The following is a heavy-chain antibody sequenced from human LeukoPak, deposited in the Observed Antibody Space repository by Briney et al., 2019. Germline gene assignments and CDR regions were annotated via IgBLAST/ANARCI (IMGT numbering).Heavy chain of an antibody. D-gene: IGHD3-10*01. CDR2: IYTSGST. V-gene: IGHV4-4*07. J-gene: IGHJ5*02. CDR3: ARAPDYYGSGSYLWFDP. Sequence: PSETLSLTCTVSGGSISSYYWSWIRQPAGKGLESSGRIYTSGSTNYNPSLKSRVTMSVDTSKNQFSLKLSSVTAADTAVYYCARAPDYYGSGSYLWFDPWGQGTLVTVSS. CDR1: GGSISSYY.